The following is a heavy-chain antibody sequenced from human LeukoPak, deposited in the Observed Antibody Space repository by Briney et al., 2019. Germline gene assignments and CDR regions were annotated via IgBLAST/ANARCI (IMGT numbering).Heavy chain of an antibody. CDR3: AREVASTYNWFDP. V-gene: IGHV3-11*01. D-gene: IGHD5/OR15-5a*01. J-gene: IGHJ5*02. Sequence: GGSLRLSCAASGFTFSDYYMSWIRQAPGRGLEWVSYISTSGTTFHYADSVKGRFTISRDNSKNTLYLQMNSLRAEDTAVYYCAREVASTYNWFDPWGQGTLVTVSS. CDR1: GFTFSDYY. CDR2: ISTSGTTF.